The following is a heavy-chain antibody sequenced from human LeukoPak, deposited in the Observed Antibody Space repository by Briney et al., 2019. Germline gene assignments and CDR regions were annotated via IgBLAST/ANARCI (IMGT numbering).Heavy chain of an antibody. Sequence: PGGSLRLSCAASGFTFSSYAMSWVRQAPGKGLEWVSAISGSGGSTYYADSVKGRFTISRDNSKNTLYLQMNSLRAEDTAVYYCAKDLSQYSSSWYTDWGQGTLVTVSS. J-gene: IGHJ4*02. CDR2: ISGSGGST. CDR1: GFTFSSYA. D-gene: IGHD6-13*01. CDR3: AKDLSQYSSSWYTD. V-gene: IGHV3-23*01.